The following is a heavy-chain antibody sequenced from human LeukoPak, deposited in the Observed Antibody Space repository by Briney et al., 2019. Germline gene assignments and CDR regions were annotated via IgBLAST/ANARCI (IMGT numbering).Heavy chain of an antibody. CDR1: GGSFSGYY. V-gene: IGHV4-34*01. J-gene: IGHJ5*02. CDR3: ARAGGRSWFDP. Sequence: PSGTLSLTCAVYGGSFSGYYWSWIRQPPGKGLEGMGEINHSGSTNYNPSLKSRVTISVDTSKNQFSLKLSSVTAADTAVYYCARAGGRSWFDPWGQGTLVTVSS. CDR2: INHSGST.